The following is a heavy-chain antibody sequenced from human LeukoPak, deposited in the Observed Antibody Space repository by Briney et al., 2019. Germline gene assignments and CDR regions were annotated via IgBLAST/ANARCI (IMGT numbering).Heavy chain of an antibody. V-gene: IGHV3-7*01. Sequence: GESLRLSCAASGFTFTTYWMSWVRQFPGKGLQWVANINQDGTEKYYVDSVKGRFTISRDNAKNSLYLQMNSLRAEDTAVYYCARDPKYLPYYDFWSGYFDYWGQGTLVTVSS. D-gene: IGHD3-3*01. CDR1: GFTFTTYW. J-gene: IGHJ4*02. CDR2: INQDGTEK. CDR3: ARDPKYLPYYDFWSGYFDY.